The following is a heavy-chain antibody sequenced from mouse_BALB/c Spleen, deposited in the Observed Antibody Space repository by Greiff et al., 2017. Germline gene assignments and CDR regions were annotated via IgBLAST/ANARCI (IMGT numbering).Heavy chain of an antibody. J-gene: IGHJ4*01. V-gene: IGHV2-2*02. CDR2: IWSGGST. Sequence: VKLQESGPGLVQPSQSLSITCTVSGFSLTSYGVHWVRQSPGKGLEWLGVIWSGGSTDYNAAFISRLSISKDNSKSQVFFKMNSLQANDTAIYYCASLWDDYAMDYWGQGTSVTVSS. CDR3: ASLWDDYAMDY. CDR1: GFSLTSYG. D-gene: IGHD4-1*01.